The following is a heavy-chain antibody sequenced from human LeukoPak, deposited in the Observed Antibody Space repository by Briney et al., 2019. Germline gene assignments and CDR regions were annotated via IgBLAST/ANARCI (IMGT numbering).Heavy chain of an antibody. CDR2: IKQDGSEK. J-gene: IGHJ4*02. V-gene: IGHV3-7*03. Sequence: GGSLRLSCAASGFTFSSYWMSWVRQAPGKGLEWVSNIKQDGSEKYYMDSVKGRFTISRDNAKNSLYLQMNSLRAEDTAVYFCARGQTTVTNWGQGTLVTVSS. CDR3: ARGQTTVTN. D-gene: IGHD4-17*01. CDR1: GFTFSSYW.